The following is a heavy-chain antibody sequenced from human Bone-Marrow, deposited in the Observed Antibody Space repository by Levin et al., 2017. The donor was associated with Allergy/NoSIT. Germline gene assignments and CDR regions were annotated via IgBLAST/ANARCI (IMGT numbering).Heavy chain of an antibody. Sequence: GGSLKISCAGSGFTFSSYGMNWVRQAPGKGLEWVSSISGSGRHIYSSDSMKGRFTISRDNANNSLYLQMNSLRAEDTAIYYCARDEGPFSSSMSFDYWGHGTLVTVSS. D-gene: IGHD6-13*01. V-gene: IGHV3-21*01. CDR1: GFTFSSYG. CDR2: ISGSGRHI. CDR3: ARDEGPFSSSMSFDY. J-gene: IGHJ4*01.